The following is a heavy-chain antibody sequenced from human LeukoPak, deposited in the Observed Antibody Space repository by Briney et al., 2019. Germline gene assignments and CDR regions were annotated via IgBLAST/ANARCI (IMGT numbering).Heavy chain of an antibody. D-gene: IGHD3-16*02. J-gene: IGHJ6*02. Sequence: GGSLRLSCAASGFTFSSYGMHWVRQAPGKGLEWVAVIWYDGSNKYYADSVKGRFTISRDNSKNTLYLQMNSLRAEDTAVYYCARGPSSGELSPLPYYYYYGMDVWGQGTTVTVSS. CDR2: IWYDGSNK. CDR3: ARGPSSGELSPLPYYYYYGMDV. V-gene: IGHV3-33*01. CDR1: GFTFSSYG.